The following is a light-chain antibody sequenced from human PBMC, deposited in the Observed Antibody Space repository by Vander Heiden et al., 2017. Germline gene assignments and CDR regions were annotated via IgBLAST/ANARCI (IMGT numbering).Light chain of an antibody. V-gene: IGLV3-1*01. Sequence: SYELTQPPSVSVSPGQTARITCSGDRLGDKYACWYQQKPGQSPVLVIYQDNRRPSGISERFSGSTSANTATLTISGTQPMDEADYYCQAWDNNIMMFGGGTKLTVL. CDR2: QDN. CDR3: QAWDNNIMM. CDR1: RLGDKY. J-gene: IGLJ3*02.